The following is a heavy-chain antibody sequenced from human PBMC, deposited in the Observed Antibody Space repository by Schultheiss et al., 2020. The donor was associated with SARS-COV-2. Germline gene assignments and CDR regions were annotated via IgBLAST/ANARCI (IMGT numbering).Heavy chain of an antibody. D-gene: IGHD2-15*01. Sequence: SETLSLTCAVYGGSFSGYYWSWIRQPPGKGLEWIGEINHSGSTNYNPSLKSRVTISVDTSKNQFSLKLSSVTAADTAVYYCAGTSGSFLFDLWGRGTLVTVSS. V-gene: IGHV4-34*01. CDR2: INHSGST. CDR1: GGSFSGYY. J-gene: IGHJ2*01. CDR3: AGTSGSFLFDL.